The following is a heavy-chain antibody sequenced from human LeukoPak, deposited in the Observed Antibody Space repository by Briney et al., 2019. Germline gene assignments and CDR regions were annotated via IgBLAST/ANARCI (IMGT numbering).Heavy chain of an antibody. V-gene: IGHV4-59*01. J-gene: IGHJ6*02. CDR2: IYYKGTA. CDR1: GGSISGSY. Sequence: SETLSLTCTVFGGSISGSYWTWIRQPPGKGLEWIGQIYYKGTADYNPSLKSRTTISVDTSKNQFSLKLNSVTAADTAVYYCAKFGVDYDMVVWGQVTTVTVSS. D-gene: IGHD3-16*01. CDR3: AKFGVDYDMVV.